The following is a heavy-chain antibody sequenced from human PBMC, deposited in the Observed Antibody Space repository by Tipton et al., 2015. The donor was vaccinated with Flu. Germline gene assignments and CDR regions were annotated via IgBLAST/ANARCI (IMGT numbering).Heavy chain of an antibody. V-gene: IGHV4-38-2*02. Sequence: TLSLTCTVSGDSISSGYYWGWIRQPPGKGLEWIGSIFHSGDTLYNPSLKRRVTVSVDTLKNQFSLKVTSVTAADTALYYCTRHANYGSGSPYYFDHWGQGSLVTVSS. D-gene: IGHD3-10*01. CDR1: GDSISSGYY. CDR2: IFHSGDT. CDR3: TRHANYGSGSPYYFDH. J-gene: IGHJ4*02.